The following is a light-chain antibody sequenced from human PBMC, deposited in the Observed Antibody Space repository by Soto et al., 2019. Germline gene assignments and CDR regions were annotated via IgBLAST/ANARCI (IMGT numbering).Light chain of an antibody. Sequence: QSALTQRASVSGSPGQSITISCTGTSSDVGANNFVSWYQQHPGKAPKLLIYGVTNRPSGVSNRFSGSKSGNTASLSISGLQADDDGDYYCSSYANTYNWVFGAGTKLTVL. CDR1: SSDVGANNF. V-gene: IGLV2-14*01. CDR3: SSYANTYNWV. J-gene: IGLJ3*02. CDR2: GVT.